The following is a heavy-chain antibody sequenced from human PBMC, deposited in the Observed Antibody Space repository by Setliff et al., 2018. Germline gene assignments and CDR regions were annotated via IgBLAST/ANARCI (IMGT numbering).Heavy chain of an antibody. CDR3: ARAYYGTVNGYSSYYGLDV. CDR1: GFTLGADW. J-gene: IGHJ6*02. V-gene: IGHV3-74*01. Sequence: PGGSLRLSCAASGFTLGADWMHWVRQAPGQGLTWVSRINRDGTTTNYADSVKGRFTMSRDNAKNTLYLQMNSLRAEDTAVYYCARAYYGTVNGYSSYYGLDVWGQGTTVTVSS. D-gene: IGHD3-9*01. CDR2: INRDGTTT.